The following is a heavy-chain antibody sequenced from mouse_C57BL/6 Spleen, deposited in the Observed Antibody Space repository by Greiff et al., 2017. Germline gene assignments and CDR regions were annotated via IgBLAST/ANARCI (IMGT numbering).Heavy chain of an antibody. CDR1: GYTFTDYY. V-gene: IGHV1-26*01. Sequence: VQLQQSGPELVKPGASVKISCKASGYTFTDYYMNWVKQSHGKSLEWIGDINPNNGGTSYNQKFKGKATLTVDKSSSTAYMELRSLTSEDSAVYYCARRGGSSYSYYFDYWGQGTTLTVSS. D-gene: IGHD1-1*01. CDR3: ARRGGSSYSYYFDY. CDR2: INPNNGGT. J-gene: IGHJ2*01.